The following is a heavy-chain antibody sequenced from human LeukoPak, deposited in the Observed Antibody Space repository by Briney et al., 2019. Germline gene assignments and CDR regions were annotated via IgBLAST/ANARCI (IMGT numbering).Heavy chain of an antibody. J-gene: IGHJ4*02. V-gene: IGHV5-51*01. CDR3: TTLVGYGSFFDY. D-gene: IGHD3-10*01. CDR2: IYPGDSDT. CDR1: GYSFTSYW. Sequence: GESLKISCQGSGYSFTSYWIGWVRHVPGKGLEYMGIIYPGDSDTRYSPSFQGQVTISADKSISTAYLQWSSLKASDTAMYYCTTLVGYGSFFDYWGQGTLVTVSS.